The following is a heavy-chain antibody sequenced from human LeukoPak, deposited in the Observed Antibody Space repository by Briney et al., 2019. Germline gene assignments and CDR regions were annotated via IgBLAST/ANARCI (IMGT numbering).Heavy chain of an antibody. J-gene: IGHJ4*02. V-gene: IGHV3-21*01. D-gene: IGHD3-22*01. CDR2: ISSSSSYI. CDR1: GFTFSSYS. CDR3: ARKTDSGGQGDY. Sequence: GGSLRLSCAVSGFTFSSYSMNWVRQAPGKGLEWVSSISSSSSYIYYADSVKGRFTISRDNAKNSLYLQMNSLRAEDTAVYYCARKTDSGGQGDYWGPGTLVTVSS.